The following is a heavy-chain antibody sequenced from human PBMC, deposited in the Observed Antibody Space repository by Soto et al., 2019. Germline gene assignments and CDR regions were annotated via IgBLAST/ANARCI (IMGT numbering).Heavy chain of an antibody. D-gene: IGHD3-3*01. V-gene: IGHV4-59*01. CDR1: GASLSNDY. J-gene: IGHJ4*02. CDR3: ARERSIFGVVTFDF. CDR2: IYHSGYT. Sequence: QVQLQESGPGLVRPSETLSLTCSVSGASLSNDYWNWIRQSPGKGLEWIGDIYHSGYTKYNPSFESRVTISIDTSKNQFSLNLTSVTVADTAVYYCARERSIFGVVTFDFWGQGTLVTVSS.